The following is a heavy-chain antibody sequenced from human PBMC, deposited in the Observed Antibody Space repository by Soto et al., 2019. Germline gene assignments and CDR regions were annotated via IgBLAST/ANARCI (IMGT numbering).Heavy chain of an antibody. V-gene: IGHV1-69*13. D-gene: IGHD3-3*01. CDR1: GGTFSSYA. Sequence: VASVKVSCKASGGTFSSYAISWVRQAPGQGLEWMGGIIPIFGTANYAQKFQGRVTITADESTSTAYMELSSLRSEDTAVYYCARVRAGSGYYTGMGWFDPWGQGTLVTVSS. CDR2: IIPIFGTA. J-gene: IGHJ5*02. CDR3: ARVRAGSGYYTGMGWFDP.